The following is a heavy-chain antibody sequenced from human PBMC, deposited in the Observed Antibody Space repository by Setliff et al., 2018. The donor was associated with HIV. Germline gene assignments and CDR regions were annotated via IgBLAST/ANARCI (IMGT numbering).Heavy chain of an antibody. CDR1: GYSVINYG. J-gene: IGHJ5*02. CDR3: ARPRLQGIVTAVRPRANCFDH. Sequence: ASVKVSCKASGYSVINYGISWGRQAPGQGPEWMGWISPYTGNTDYAPRLLGRVTMTTDTSTSTAYLELRSLTSDDTAVYYCARPRLQGIVTAVRPRANCFDHWCQGTRVTVAS. V-gene: IGHV1-18*01. D-gene: IGHD1-26*01. CDR2: ISPYTGNT.